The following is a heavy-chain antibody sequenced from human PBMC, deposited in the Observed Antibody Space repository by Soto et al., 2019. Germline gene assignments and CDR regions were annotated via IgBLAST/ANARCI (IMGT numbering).Heavy chain of an antibody. J-gene: IGHJ5*02. V-gene: IGHV1-18*01. D-gene: IGHD2-2*01. Sequence: QGQLVQSGAEVKKPGASVKVSCTASGNTFTNFGVTWVRQAPGQVLEWMGWISAYTDDPNYAQKFQGRVTMTIDTSTSTAYLDLRSVTSDDTAVYYCARVIPGAEAWFDPWGQGTLVTVSS. CDR1: GNTFTNFG. CDR3: ARVIPGAEAWFDP. CDR2: ISAYTDDP.